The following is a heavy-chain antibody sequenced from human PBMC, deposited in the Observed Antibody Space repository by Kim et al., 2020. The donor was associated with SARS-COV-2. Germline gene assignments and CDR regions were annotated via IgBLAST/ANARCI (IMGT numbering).Heavy chain of an antibody. CDR2: IYYSGST. CDR1: GGSISSSSYY. CDR3: ARQASSYYYYYMYV. J-gene: IGHJ6*03. D-gene: IGHD6-13*01. V-gene: IGHV4-39*01. Sequence: SETLSLTCTVSGGSISSSSYYWGWIRKPPGKGLEWIGSIYYSGSTYYNPSLKSRVTISVDTSKNQFSLKLSSVTAADTAVYYCARQASSYYYYYMYV.